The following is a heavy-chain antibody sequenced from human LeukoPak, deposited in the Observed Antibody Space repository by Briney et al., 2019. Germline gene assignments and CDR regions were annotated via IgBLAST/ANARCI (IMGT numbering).Heavy chain of an antibody. CDR2: IYYSGST. J-gene: IGHJ4*02. CDR3: ARVSASIVGAFY. CDR1: GGSISGGHYY. D-gene: IGHD1-26*01. V-gene: IGHV4-30-4*08. Sequence: SETLSLTCTVSGGSISGGHYYWSWIRQPPGKGLEWIGYIYYSGSTYYNPSLKSRLTISLDTSKNQFSLRLSSVTAADTAVYYCARVSASIVGAFYWGQGTMVTVSS.